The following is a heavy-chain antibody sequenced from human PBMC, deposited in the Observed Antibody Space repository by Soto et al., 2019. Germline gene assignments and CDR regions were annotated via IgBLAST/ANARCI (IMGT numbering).Heavy chain of an antibody. D-gene: IGHD7-27*01. CDR1: GDTFKNCV. CDR2: IIPLFGTT. CDR3: AAELGFGKLSIV. J-gene: IGHJ6*02. Sequence: QVQVVQSGVEVRRPGSSVKLSCKASGDTFKNCVISWVRQAPGQGLEWMGGIIPLFGTTDFAQRLQGRLTITTDESTTTAYMELSRLRSEDTATYYCAAELGFGKLSIVWGQGTTVIVSS. V-gene: IGHV1-69*01.